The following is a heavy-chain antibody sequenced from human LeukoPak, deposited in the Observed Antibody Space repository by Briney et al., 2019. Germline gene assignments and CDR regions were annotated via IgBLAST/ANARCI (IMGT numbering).Heavy chain of an antibody. CDR1: EFTFSSYS. J-gene: IGHJ4*02. V-gene: IGHV3-21*01. CDR3: AREGNYYDSSGYYLFDY. D-gene: IGHD3-22*01. Sequence: GGSLRLSCAASEFTFSSYSMNWVRQAPGKGLEWVSSISSSSSYIYYADSVKGRFTISRDNAKNSLYLQMNSLRAEDTAVYYCAREGNYYDSSGYYLFDYWGQGTLVTVSS. CDR2: ISSSSSYI.